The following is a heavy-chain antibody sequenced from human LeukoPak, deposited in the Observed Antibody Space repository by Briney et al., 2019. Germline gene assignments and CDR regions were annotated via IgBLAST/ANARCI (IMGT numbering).Heavy chain of an antibody. CDR3: VRWDFDLRAAGSYDP. CDR2: IYHSGIT. D-gene: IGHD6-13*01. V-gene: IGHV4-34*01. Sequence: PSETLSLTCAVYGGPFSGYSWTWIRQSPGKGLEWIGEIYHSGITNYIPSLKSRVTISVDTSKIQFSLKLTSVTAADTAVYYCVRWDFDLRAAGSYDPWGQGTLVTVSS. J-gene: IGHJ5*02. CDR1: GGPFSGYS.